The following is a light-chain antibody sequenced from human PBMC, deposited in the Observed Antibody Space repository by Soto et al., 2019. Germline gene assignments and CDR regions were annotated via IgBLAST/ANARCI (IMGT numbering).Light chain of an antibody. V-gene: IGKV1-5*03. CDR1: QSISDS. Sequence: DIQMTQSPSTLSASVGDRVTITCRASQSISDSLAWYQQKPGKAPKLLIYEASSLKSGVPSRFSVSRSGTEYTLTISSLQPADFATYYCQQYNGYWTFGQGTKVEIK. CDR2: EAS. J-gene: IGKJ1*01. CDR3: QQYNGYWT.